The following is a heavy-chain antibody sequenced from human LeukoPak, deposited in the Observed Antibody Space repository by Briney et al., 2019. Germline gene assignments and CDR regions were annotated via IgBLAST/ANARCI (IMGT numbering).Heavy chain of an antibody. V-gene: IGHV4-39*01. Sequence: KPSETLSLTCTVSGGSISSTNHYWGWLRQPPGKGLEWIGSIYYSGNTYYNPSLKSRVTVSIDTSKSQFSLQLSSVTAADTAVYYCARHNKRQLLDLNYWGQGTLVTASS. CDR2: IYYSGNT. D-gene: IGHD6-13*01. CDR1: GGSISSTNHY. J-gene: IGHJ4*02. CDR3: ARHNKRQLLDLNY.